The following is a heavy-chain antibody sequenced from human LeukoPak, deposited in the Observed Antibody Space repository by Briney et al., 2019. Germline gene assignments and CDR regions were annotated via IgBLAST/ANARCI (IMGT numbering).Heavy chain of an antibody. CDR1: GGSISSSSYY. J-gene: IGHJ3*02. D-gene: IGHD3-22*01. CDR2: IYYSGST. V-gene: IGHV4-39*01. CDR3: ARSPTMIVVVITSFGAFDI. Sequence: SETLSLTCTVSGGSISSSSYYWGWIRQPPGKGLEWIGSIYYSGSTYYNPSLKSRVTISVDTSKNQFSLKLSSVTAADTAVYYCARSPTMIVVVITSFGAFDIWGQGTMVTVSS.